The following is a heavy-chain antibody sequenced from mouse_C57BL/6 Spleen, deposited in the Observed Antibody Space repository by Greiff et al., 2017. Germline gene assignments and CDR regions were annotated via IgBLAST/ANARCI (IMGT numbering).Heavy chain of an antibody. CDR2: IDPSDSET. V-gene: IGHV1-52*01. J-gene: IGHJ2*01. CDR1: GYTFTSYW. CDR3: ARSGITTVVAYYFDY. Sequence: VQLQQPGAELVRPGSSVKLSCKASGYTFTSYWMHWVKQRPIQGLEWIGNIDPSDSETHYNQKFKDKATLTVDKSSSTAYMQLSSLTSEDSAVYYCARSGITTVVAYYFDYWGQGTTLTVSS. D-gene: IGHD1-1*01.